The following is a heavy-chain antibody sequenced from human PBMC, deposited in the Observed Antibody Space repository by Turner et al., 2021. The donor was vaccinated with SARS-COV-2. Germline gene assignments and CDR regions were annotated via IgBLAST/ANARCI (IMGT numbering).Heavy chain of an antibody. V-gene: IGHV4-39*01. CDR2: IYYSGIT. CDR1: GGSIRSTRYF. CDR3: ARNSPKWYYYDSSGYYDY. Sequence: QLQLQESGPGLVKPSGTLSLTCTVSGGSIRSTRYFWGWIRQPPGKGLEWIGSIYYSGITYYNPSLKSRVTISVDTSKNQFSLKLSSVTAADTAVYYCARNSPKWYYYDSSGYYDYWGQGTLVTVSS. J-gene: IGHJ4*02. D-gene: IGHD3-22*01.